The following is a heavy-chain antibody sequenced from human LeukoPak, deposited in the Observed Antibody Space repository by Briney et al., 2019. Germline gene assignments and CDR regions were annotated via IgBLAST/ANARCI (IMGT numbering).Heavy chain of an antibody. Sequence: SETLPLTCTVSGGSISTYYWSWIRQPPGKGLEWIGYIYYSGSTNYNPSLKSRVTISVDTSKNQFSLKLSSVTAADTAVYYCARDTSGYYNYFDYWGQGSLVTVSS. V-gene: IGHV4-59*01. CDR2: IYYSGST. J-gene: IGHJ4*02. D-gene: IGHD3-22*01. CDR3: ARDTSGYYNYFDY. CDR1: GGSISTYY.